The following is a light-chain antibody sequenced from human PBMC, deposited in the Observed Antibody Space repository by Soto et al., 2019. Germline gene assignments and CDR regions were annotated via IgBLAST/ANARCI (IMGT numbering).Light chain of an antibody. CDR3: QQYGSALPLT. J-gene: IGKJ4*01. V-gene: IGKV3-20*01. CDR1: ETLSSSY. CDR2: GAS. Sequence: EIVLTQSPGTLSLSPGEGATLSCRASETLSSSYLHWYQQKPGQAPRLIIFGASNRATGIPDRFSGSASGKELTLTISRLEPEDFVVYYCQQYGSALPLTFGGGTRVENK.